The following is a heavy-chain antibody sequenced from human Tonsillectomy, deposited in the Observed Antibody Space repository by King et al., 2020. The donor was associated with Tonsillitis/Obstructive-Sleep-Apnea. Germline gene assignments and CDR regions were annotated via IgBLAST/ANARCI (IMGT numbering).Heavy chain of an antibody. CDR2: IYSGGST. J-gene: IGHJ5*02. Sequence: VQLVESGGGLVQPGGSLRLSCAASGFTVSSNYMSWVRQAPGKGLEWVSVIYSGGSTYYADSVKGRFTISRDNSKNTLYLQMNSLRAEDTAVYYCARSPAYDFGINWFYPWGQGTLVTVSS. CDR1: GFTVSSNY. V-gene: IGHV3-66*01. D-gene: IGHD3-3*01. CDR3: ARSPAYDFGINWFYP.